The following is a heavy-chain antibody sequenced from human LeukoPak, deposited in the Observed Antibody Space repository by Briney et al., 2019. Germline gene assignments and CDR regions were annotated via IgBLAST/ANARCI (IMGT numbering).Heavy chain of an antibody. Sequence: SETLSLTCTVSGGSVSSGSYYWSWIRQPPGKGLEWIGYIYYSGSTSYNPSLKSRVTISVDTSKNQFSLKLSSVTAADTAVYYCARDIPAGNWGQGTLVTVSS. J-gene: IGHJ4*02. CDR2: IYYSGST. V-gene: IGHV4-61*01. CDR3: ARDIPAGN. D-gene: IGHD2-21*01. CDR1: GGSVSSGSYY.